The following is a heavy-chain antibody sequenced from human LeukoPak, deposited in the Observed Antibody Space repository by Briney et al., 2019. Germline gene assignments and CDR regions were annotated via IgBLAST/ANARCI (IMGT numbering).Heavy chain of an antibody. Sequence: PGGSLRLSCAPSGFTSSSYSMNWVRQAPGKGLEWVSSISSSSSYIYYADSVKGRFTISRDNAKNSLYLQMNSLRAEDTAVYYCARERYCSSTSCSYFDYWGQGTLVTVSS. CDR1: GFTSSSYS. D-gene: IGHD2-2*01. V-gene: IGHV3-21*01. CDR2: ISSSSSYI. J-gene: IGHJ4*02. CDR3: ARERYCSSTSCSYFDY.